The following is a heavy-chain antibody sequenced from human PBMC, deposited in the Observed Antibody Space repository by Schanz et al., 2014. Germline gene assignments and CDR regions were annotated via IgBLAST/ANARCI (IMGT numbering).Heavy chain of an antibody. CDR2: IWYDGSNK. J-gene: IGHJ4*02. D-gene: IGHD3-22*01. Sequence: QVDLVESGGGLVQPGGSLRLSCATSGFTFSRFGMHWVRQAPGKGLEWVAIIWYDGSNKYYADSVKGRFTISRDNSKNTLFLQMSSLRAEDTAIYFCAKDAAYYDSVIFPDHWGQGTLVTVSS. CDR1: GFTFSRFG. CDR3: AKDAAYYDSVIFPDH. V-gene: IGHV3-33*06.